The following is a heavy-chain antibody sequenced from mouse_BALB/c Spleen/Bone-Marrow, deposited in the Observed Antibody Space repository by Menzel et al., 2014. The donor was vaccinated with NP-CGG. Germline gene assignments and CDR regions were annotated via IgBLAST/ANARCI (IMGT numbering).Heavy chain of an antibody. D-gene: IGHD1-1*01. Sequence: LQQSGSELVRPGASVKLSCKASGYTFXSYWMHWVKQRHGQGLEWIGNINPGGGTTNYDEKFKSKGTLTVDTSSSTAYTHLSSLTSEDSAVYYCTRGYYYGSNFVGFAYWGQGTLVTVSA. CDR2: INPGGGTT. J-gene: IGHJ3*01. CDR1: GYTFXSYW. CDR3: TRGYYYGSNFVGFAY. V-gene: IGHV1S22*01.